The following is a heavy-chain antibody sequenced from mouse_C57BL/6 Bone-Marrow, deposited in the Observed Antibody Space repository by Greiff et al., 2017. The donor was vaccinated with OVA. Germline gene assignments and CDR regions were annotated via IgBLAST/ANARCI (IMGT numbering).Heavy chain of an antibody. CDR2: IDPNGGGT. CDR3: ARGELGLDYFDY. Sequence: QVQLQQPGAELVKPGASVKLSCKASGYTFTSYWMHWVKQRPGRGLEWIGRIDPNGGGTKYNEKFKSKVTLTVDKPSSTAYMQLSSLTSEDSAGYYCARGELGLDYFDYWGQGTTLTVSS. J-gene: IGHJ2*01. CDR1: GYTFTSYW. V-gene: IGHV1-72*01. D-gene: IGHD4-1*01.